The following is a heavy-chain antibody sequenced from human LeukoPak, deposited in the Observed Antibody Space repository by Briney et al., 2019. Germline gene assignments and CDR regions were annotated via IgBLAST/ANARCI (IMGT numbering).Heavy chain of an antibody. CDR1: GFTFSSYA. CDR3: ASDGDYSPTNWFDP. D-gene: IGHD4-17*01. Sequence: GRSLRLSCAASGFTFSSYAMHWVRQAPGKGLEWVAVISYDGSNKYYADSVKGRFTISRDNSKNTLYLQMNSLRAEDTAVYYCASDGDYSPTNWFDPWGQGTLVTVSS. CDR2: ISYDGSNK. V-gene: IGHV3-30-3*01. J-gene: IGHJ5*02.